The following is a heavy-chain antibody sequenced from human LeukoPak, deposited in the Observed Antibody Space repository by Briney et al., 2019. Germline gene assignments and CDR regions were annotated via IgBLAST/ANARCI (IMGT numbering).Heavy chain of an antibody. J-gene: IGHJ4*02. CDR2: ISYDGSNK. V-gene: IGHV3-30*03. Sequence: PGRSLRLSCAASGFTFSSYGMHWVRQAPGKGLEWVAVISYDGSNKYYADSVKGRFTISRDNPKNTLYLQMNSLRAEDTAVYYCARDHLSGDYYYWGQGTLVTVSS. D-gene: IGHD4-17*01. CDR3: ARDHLSGDYYY. CDR1: GFTFSSYG.